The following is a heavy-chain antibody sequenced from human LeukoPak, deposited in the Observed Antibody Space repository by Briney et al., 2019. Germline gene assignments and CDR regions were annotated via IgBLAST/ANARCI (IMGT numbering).Heavy chain of an antibody. CDR1: GGTFSSYA. Sequence: GASVKVSCKASGGTFSSYAISWVRQAPGQGLEWMGWISAYNGNTNYAQKLQGRVTMTTDTSTSTAYMELRSLRSDDTAVYYCARDAYYDSSGYFPYDAFDIWGQGTMVTVSS. CDR3: ARDAYYDSSGYFPYDAFDI. D-gene: IGHD3-22*01. V-gene: IGHV1-18*01. CDR2: ISAYNGNT. J-gene: IGHJ3*02.